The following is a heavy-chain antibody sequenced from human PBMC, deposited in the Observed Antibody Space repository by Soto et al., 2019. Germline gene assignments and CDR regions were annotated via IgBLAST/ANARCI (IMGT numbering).Heavy chain of an antibody. J-gene: IGHJ6*02. V-gene: IGHV1-69*12. Sequence: QVQREQSGAEVKKPGSSVKVSCKASGGTFSTSAISWVRQAPGQGLEWMGGFIPIFPTPDYAHKFQSRLRITADESTSTAYMELSGLQSDDSAVYYCARDKDRLQLGGNYYYILDVWGQGTTVTVSS. CDR3: ARDKDRLQLGGNYYYILDV. CDR2: FIPIFPTP. D-gene: IGHD5-12*01. CDR1: GGTFSTSA.